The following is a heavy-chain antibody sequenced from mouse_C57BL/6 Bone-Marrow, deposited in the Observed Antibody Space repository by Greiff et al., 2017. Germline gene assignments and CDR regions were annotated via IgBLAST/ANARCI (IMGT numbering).Heavy chain of an antibody. V-gene: IGHV1-54*01. Sequence: QVQLQQSGAELVRPGTSVKVSCKASGYAFTNYLIEWVKQRPGQGLEWIGVINPGSGGTNYNEKFKGKATLTADKSSSTAYMQLISLTSDDSAVCFCASEEFGSSWFAYWGQGTLVTVSA. CDR2: INPGSGGT. CDR1: GYAFTNYL. CDR3: ASEEFGSSWFAY. J-gene: IGHJ3*01.